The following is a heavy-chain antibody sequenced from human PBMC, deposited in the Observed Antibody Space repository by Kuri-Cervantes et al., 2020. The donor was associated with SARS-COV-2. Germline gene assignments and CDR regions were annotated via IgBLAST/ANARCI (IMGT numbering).Heavy chain of an antibody. V-gene: IGHV3-21*01. CDR3: ARWGVYHFDY. Sequence: LSLTCAASGFTFSSYSMNWVRQAPGKGLEWVSSISSSSSYIYYADSVKGRFTISRDNAKNSLYLQMNSLRAEDTAVYYCARWGVYHFDYWGQGTLVTVSS. CDR1: GFTFSSYS. CDR2: ISSSSSYI. D-gene: IGHD2-8*01. J-gene: IGHJ4*02.